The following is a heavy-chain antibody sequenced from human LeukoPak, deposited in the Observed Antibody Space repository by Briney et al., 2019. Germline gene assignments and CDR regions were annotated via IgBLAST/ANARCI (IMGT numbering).Heavy chain of an antibody. CDR2: IYYSGST. Sequence: SETLSLTCTVSGGSISSSSYYWGWIRQPPGKGLEWIGYIYYSGSTNYSPSLKSRVTISVDTSKNQFSLKLSSVTAADTAVYYCARVFVYCSGGSCYWGWFDPWGQGTLVTVSS. V-gene: IGHV4-61*05. D-gene: IGHD2-15*01. CDR3: ARVFVYCSGGSCYWGWFDP. CDR1: GGSISSSSYY. J-gene: IGHJ5*02.